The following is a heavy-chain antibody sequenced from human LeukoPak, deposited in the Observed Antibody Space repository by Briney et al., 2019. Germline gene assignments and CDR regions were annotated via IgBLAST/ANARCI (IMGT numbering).Heavy chain of an antibody. V-gene: IGHV3-30*02. Sequence: GGSLRLSCAASGFTFSSYGMHWVRQAPGKGLEWVAFIRYDGSNKYYADSVKGRFTISRDNSKNTLYLQMNSLTAEDTAVYYCAKHPSPVFGGGSYFEDWGQGTLVTVSS. J-gene: IGHJ4*02. CDR1: GFTFSSYG. CDR3: AKHPSPVFGGGSYFED. CDR2: IRYDGSNK. D-gene: IGHD3-16*01.